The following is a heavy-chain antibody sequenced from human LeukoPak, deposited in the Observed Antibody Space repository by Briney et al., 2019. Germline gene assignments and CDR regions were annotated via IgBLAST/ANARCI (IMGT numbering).Heavy chain of an antibody. J-gene: IGHJ4*02. CDR2: VYYSGST. V-gene: IGHV4-59*01. CDR3: ARAHSGSYFDY. Sequence: EWIGYVYYSGSTTYNPSLKSRVTISVDTSRNQFSLILGSVTAADTAVYYCARAHSGSYFDYWGQGTLVTVSS. D-gene: IGHD6-19*01.